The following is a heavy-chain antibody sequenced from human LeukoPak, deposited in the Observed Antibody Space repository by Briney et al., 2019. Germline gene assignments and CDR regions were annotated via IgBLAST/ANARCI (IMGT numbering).Heavy chain of an antibody. Sequence: PSETLSLTCTVSGGSISSGDYHWSWIRQPPGKGLEWIGYIYYSGSTYYNPSLKSRVTISVDTSKNQFSLKLSSVTAADTAVYYCASGLWFGELNIWGQGTMVTVSS. CDR1: GGSISSGDYH. J-gene: IGHJ3*02. CDR3: ASGLWFGELNI. V-gene: IGHV4-30-4*08. D-gene: IGHD3-10*01. CDR2: IYYSGST.